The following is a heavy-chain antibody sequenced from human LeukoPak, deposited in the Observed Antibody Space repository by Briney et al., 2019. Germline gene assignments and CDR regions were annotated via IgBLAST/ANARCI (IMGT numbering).Heavy chain of an antibody. Sequence: SETLSLTCDVSGDSITTEHYWWGWLRQPPGRGLEWIAIIFYTGKIHDNPSLRNRISMSVDTSKDQFSLRLSAVTAADTAVYYCARQLGVGVWALDRWGQGTLVTVSS. CDR2: IFYTGKI. D-gene: IGHD3-16*01. CDR1: GDSITTEHYW. J-gene: IGHJ4*02. CDR3: ARQLGVGVWALDR. V-gene: IGHV4-39*01.